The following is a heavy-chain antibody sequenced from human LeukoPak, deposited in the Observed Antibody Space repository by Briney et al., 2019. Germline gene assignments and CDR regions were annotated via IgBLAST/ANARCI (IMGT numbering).Heavy chain of an antibody. V-gene: IGHV3-23*01. D-gene: IGHD2-21*01. Sequence: GGSLRLSCAASGFTFSSYAMSWVRQAPGKGLEWVSAISGSGGSTYYADSVKGRFTISRDNSKDTLYLQMNSLRAEDTAIYYCVKNRGCDPTGQFDCWGQGTLVTVSS. CDR1: GFTFSSYA. J-gene: IGHJ4*02. CDR2: ISGSGGST. CDR3: VKNRGCDPTGQFDC.